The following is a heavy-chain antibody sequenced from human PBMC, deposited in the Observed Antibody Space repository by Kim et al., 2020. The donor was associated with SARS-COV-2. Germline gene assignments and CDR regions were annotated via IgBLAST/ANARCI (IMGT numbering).Heavy chain of an antibody. Sequence: YAQKFQDRVTMTIDTSTGAAYMDLRSLRSDDTAVYYCARHLNLPPDGYFDLWGRGTLVTVSS. CDR3: ARHLNLPPDGYFDL. V-gene: IGHV1-18*01. J-gene: IGHJ2*01.